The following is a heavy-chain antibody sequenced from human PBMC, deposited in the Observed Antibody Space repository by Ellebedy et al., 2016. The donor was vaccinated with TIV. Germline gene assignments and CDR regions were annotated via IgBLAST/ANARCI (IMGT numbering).Heavy chain of an antibody. V-gene: IGHV3-7*03. J-gene: IGHJ4*02. Sequence: GESLKISCAASGFTFSSYWMSWVRQAPGKGLEWVANIKQDGSEKYYVDSVKGRFTISRDNAKNSLYLQMNSLRAEDTAVYYCARDLDKVYYFDYWGQGTLVTVSS. CDR2: IKQDGSEK. CDR3: ARDLDKVYYFDY. CDR1: GFTFSSYW. D-gene: IGHD6-6*01.